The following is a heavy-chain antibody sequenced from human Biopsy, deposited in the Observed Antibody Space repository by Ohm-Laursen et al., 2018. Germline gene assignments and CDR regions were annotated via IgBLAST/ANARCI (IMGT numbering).Heavy chain of an antibody. D-gene: IGHD1-1*01. CDR2: ITTSGETT. V-gene: IGHV3-23*01. J-gene: IGHJ3*02. CDR1: GFTVSSNY. CDR3: AKFTGYTFPWDAFDM. Sequence: GSLRLSCAASGFTVSSNYMSWVRQAPGKGLEWVSAITTSGETTYYTDPVKGRFTISRDNSKNTLYLQMTSLGADDTAIYYCAKFTGYTFPWDAFDMWGQGTMVTVSS.